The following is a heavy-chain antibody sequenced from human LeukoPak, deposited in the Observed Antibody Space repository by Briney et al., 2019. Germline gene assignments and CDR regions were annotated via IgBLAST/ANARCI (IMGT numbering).Heavy chain of an antibody. J-gene: IGHJ4*02. V-gene: IGHV3-74*01. CDR1: GVSFSSYW. Sequence: GGALRLSRAASGVSFSSYWIHWVRQVPGKGLVWVSRIKDGGTTTDYADSVKGRFTISRDDAKNTLYLQMNSLRAEDTAVYECTTICPAYWGQGTLVTVSP. CDR2: IKDGGTTT. CDR3: TTICPAY. D-gene: IGHD5-24*01.